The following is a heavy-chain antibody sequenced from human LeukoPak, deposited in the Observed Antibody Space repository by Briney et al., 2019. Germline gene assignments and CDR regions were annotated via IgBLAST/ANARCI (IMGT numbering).Heavy chain of an antibody. V-gene: IGHV4-39*01. CDR3: ARQGVDIVVVEY. Sequence: SETLSLTCTVSGASISSTDYYWGWIRQPPGKGLEWIGSMYYRGSTYYNPFLKSRVTISVDTSENQLSLKLSSVTAADTAVYYCARQGVDIVVVEYWGQGTLLTVSS. CDR2: MYYRGST. J-gene: IGHJ4*02. D-gene: IGHD2-21*01. CDR1: GASISSTDYY.